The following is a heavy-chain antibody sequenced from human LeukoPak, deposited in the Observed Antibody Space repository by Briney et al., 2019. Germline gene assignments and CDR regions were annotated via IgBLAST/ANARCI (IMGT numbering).Heavy chain of an antibody. J-gene: IGHJ3*02. CDR1: GYTFTNYY. V-gene: IGHV1-46*01. CDR3: ARAVGKGPLYDTSGYFYGGGTFDI. CDR2: INPNSGST. Sequence: GASVKVSCKTSGYTFTNYYVHWVRQTPGQGLEWMAMINPNSGSTSYVQKFQGRVTMTRDTSTSTVYMELNSLRSDDTAVYYCARAVGKGPLYDTSGYFYGGGTFDIWGQGTMVTVSS. D-gene: IGHD3-22*01.